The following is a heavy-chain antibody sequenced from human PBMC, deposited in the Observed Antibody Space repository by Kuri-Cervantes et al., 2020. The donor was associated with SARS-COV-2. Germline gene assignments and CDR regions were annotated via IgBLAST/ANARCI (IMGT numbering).Heavy chain of an antibody. CDR2: ITYNSVGT. Sequence: GGSLRLSCSASGFTFINYNMNWVRQAPGKGLEWVSLITYNSVGTYYADSVKGRFTISRDNSKNSLYLQMNSLRTEDTALYFCAKDGYSSSLDYWGQGTLVTVSS. J-gene: IGHJ4*02. CDR1: GFTFINYN. D-gene: IGHD6-13*01. CDR3: AKDGYSSSLDY. V-gene: IGHV3-43*01.